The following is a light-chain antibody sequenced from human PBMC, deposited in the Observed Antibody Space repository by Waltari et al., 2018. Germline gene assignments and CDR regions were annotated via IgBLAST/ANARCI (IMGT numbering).Light chain of an antibody. CDR2: DDS. CDR1: NIATKS. J-gene: IGLJ1*01. CDR3: QMWDSSSGHPYV. Sequence: SYVLTQSPSVSVAPGQTARLTCGGDNIATKSVHWYQQKPGQAPVLVVYDDSDRPSGIPERFSGSKSGNTATLTISRVEAGDEADYFCQMWDSSSGHPYVFGSGTKVTVL. V-gene: IGLV3-21*02.